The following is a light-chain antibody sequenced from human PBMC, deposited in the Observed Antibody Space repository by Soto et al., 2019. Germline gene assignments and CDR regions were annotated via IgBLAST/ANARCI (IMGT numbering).Light chain of an antibody. CDR3: SSYTSSSTGGLV. CDR2: EVS. CDR1: SSDIGSVNY. V-gene: IGLV2-14*01. Sequence: QSVLTQPAAVSGSPGQSITISCTGSSSDIGSVNYVSWYQHHPGKAPKLLIYEVSNRPSGVSNRFSGSKSGNTASLTISGLQAEDEAESYCSSYTSSSTGGLVFGGGTKVTVL. J-gene: IGLJ2*01.